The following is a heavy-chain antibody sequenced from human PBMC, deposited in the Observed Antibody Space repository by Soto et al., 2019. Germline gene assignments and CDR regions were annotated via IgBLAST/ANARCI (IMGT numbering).Heavy chain of an antibody. D-gene: IGHD3-10*01. CDR1: GASVTSRGYY. V-gene: IGHV4-61*08. CDR2: VTYSDIT. J-gene: IGHJ4*02. Sequence: QVQLQESGPGLVKPSETLSLTCSVSGASVTSRGYYWSWIRQTPGKGLEWMGYVTYSDITTYNPSPKSRVAISVDTANNQFSLSLSSVRAADTAVYYCVRDYIDHPHYHFDSWGQGTLVTVSS. CDR3: VRDYIDHPHYHFDS.